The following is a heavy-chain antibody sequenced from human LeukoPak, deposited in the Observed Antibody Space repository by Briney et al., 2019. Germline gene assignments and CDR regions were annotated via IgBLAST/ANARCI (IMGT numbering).Heavy chain of an antibody. V-gene: IGHV3-9*01. D-gene: IGHD3-9*01. CDR2: ISWNSGSI. CDR1: GFTFDDYA. Sequence: GRSLRLSCAASGFTFDDYAMHWVRQAPGKGLEWVSGISWNSGSIGYADSVKGRFTISRDNAKNSLYLQMNSLRAEDTALYYCAKASSLRYFDWLPYEGFDYWGQGTLVTVSS. J-gene: IGHJ4*02. CDR3: AKASSLRYFDWLPYEGFDY.